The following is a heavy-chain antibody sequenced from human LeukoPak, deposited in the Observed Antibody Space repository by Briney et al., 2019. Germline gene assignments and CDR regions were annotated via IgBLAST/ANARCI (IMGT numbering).Heavy chain of an antibody. CDR1: GGSFSGYY. J-gene: IGHJ4*02. CDR3: ARGERITMVRGVINYFDY. V-gene: IGHV4-34*01. D-gene: IGHD3-10*01. CDR2: INHSGST. Sequence: SETLSLTCAVYGGSFSGYYWSWIRQPPGKGLEWIGEINHSGSTNYNPSLKSRVTISVDTSKNQFSLKLSSVTAADTAVYYCARGERITMVRGVINYFDYWGQGTLVTVSS.